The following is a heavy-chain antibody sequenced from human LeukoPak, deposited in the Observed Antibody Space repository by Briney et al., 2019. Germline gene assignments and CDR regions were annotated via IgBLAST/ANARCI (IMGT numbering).Heavy chain of an antibody. V-gene: IGHV4-39*07. Sequence: SETLSLTCTVSGGPISSSSYYWGWIRQPPGKGLEWIGSIYYSGSTYYNPSLKSRVTISVDTSKNQFSLKLSSVTAADTAVYYCARAPGTMVRGAPRGPLSYWGQGTLVTVSS. D-gene: IGHD3-10*01. J-gene: IGHJ4*02. CDR2: IYYSGST. CDR1: GGPISSSSYY. CDR3: ARAPGTMVRGAPRGPLSY.